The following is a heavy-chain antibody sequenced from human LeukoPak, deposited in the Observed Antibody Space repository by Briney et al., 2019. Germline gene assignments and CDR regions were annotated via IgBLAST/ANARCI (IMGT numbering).Heavy chain of an antibody. CDR3: AGEYYDREPGTFDY. V-gene: IGHV1-2*02. CDR1: GYTFTGYY. D-gene: IGHD3-22*01. J-gene: IGHJ4*02. CDR2: INPNSGGT. Sequence: GASVKVSCKASGYTFTGYYMHWVRQAPGQGLEWMGWINPNSGGTNYAQKFQGRVTMTRDTSISTAYMELSRLRSDHTAVYYCAGEYYDREPGTFDYWGQGTLVTVSS.